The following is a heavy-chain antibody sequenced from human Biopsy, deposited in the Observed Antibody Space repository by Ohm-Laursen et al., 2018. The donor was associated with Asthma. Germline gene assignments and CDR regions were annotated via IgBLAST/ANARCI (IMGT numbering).Heavy chain of an antibody. V-gene: IGHV2-70*04. CDR3: TRHNDY. Sequence: TQTLTLTCSFSGFSLSSSGANVNWIRQPPVKALAWLARIDWEEDKFYSTSLRTRLTISKGSSEDQVVLTMTNMGPVDTATYYCTRHNDYWGPGILVTVSS. J-gene: IGHJ4*02. D-gene: IGHD1-14*01. CDR1: GFSLSSSGAN. CDR2: IDWEEDK.